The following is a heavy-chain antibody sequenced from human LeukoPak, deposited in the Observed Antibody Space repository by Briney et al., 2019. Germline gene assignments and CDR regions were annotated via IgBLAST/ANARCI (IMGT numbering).Heavy chain of an antibody. CDR3: ARTIYYYDSSGYFDY. J-gene: IGHJ4*02. Sequence: SVKVSCKASGGTFSSYAISWVRQAPGQGLEWMGGIIPIFGTANYAQKFQGRVTITTDESTSTAYMELSGLRSEDTAVYYCARTIYYYDSSGYFDYWGQGTLVTVSS. V-gene: IGHV1-69*05. D-gene: IGHD3-22*01. CDR1: GGTFSSYA. CDR2: IIPIFGTA.